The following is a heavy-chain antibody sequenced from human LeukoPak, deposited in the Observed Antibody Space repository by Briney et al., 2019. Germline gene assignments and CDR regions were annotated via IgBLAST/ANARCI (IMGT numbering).Heavy chain of an antibody. J-gene: IGHJ4*02. CDR3: RGVTKGQYYDY. CDR2: ISYNGSSK. CDR1: GFTFSNYG. D-gene: IGHD2-8*01. Sequence: GGSLRLSCAASGFTFSNYGMHWVRQAPGKGLEWVAVISYNGSSKFYADSVKGRFTISRDNSKNTLYLQMNSLRAEDTAVYYCRGVTKGQYYDYWGQGTLVTVSS. V-gene: IGHV3-30*03.